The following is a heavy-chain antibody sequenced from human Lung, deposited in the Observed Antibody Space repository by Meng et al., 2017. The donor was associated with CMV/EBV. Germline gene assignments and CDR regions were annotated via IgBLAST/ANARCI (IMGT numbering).Heavy chain of an antibody. CDR1: GFSFSTSW. D-gene: IGHD6-19*01. V-gene: IGHV3-7*01. Sequence: GGSLRLSCAASGFSFSTSWMSWVRRAPGKGLEWVANIYQDGNEKYYVESVRGRFTISRANAKNSLYLQMNSLRAEDTAVYFCAKEIDPAVAGNQGYFDYWGKGALVTGSS. J-gene: IGHJ4*02. CDR2: IYQDGNEK. CDR3: AKEIDPAVAGNQGYFDY.